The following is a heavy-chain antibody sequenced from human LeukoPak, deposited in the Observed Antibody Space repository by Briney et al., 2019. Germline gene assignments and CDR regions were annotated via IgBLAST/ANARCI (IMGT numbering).Heavy chain of an antibody. CDR1: EFSVGSNY. J-gene: IGHJ6*03. CDR2: ISNDGDT. V-gene: IGHV3-66*01. D-gene: IGHD6-19*01. Sequence: GGSLRLSCAASEFSVGSNYMTWVRQGPGKGLECVSVISNDGDTYYADSVKGRFTISRDNAKNSLYLQMNSLRAEDTAVYYCARDCYSSGWYGGYYYYMDVWGKGTTVTISS. CDR3: ARDCYSSGWYGGYYYYMDV.